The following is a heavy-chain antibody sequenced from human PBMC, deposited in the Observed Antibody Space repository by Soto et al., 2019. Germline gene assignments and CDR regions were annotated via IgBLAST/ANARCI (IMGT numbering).Heavy chain of an antibody. CDR2: ISGSGGST. V-gene: IGHV3-23*01. D-gene: IGHD4-17*01. J-gene: IGHJ5*02. CDR3: AKEGPHDYGDYGLSTIGH. Sequence: PGGSLRLSCAASEFTFNSYAMSWVRQAPGKGLEWVSAISGSGGSTYYADSVKGRFTISRDNSKNTLYLQMNSLRAEDTAVYYCAKEGPHDYGDYGLSTIGHWGQGTLVTVSS. CDR1: EFTFNSYA.